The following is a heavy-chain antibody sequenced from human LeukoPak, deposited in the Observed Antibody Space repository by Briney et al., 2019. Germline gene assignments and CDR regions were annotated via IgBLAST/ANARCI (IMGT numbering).Heavy chain of an antibody. D-gene: IGHD3-22*01. CDR3: AKAFITTTFYFDY. CDR2: INWSGGSK. CDR1: GFAFDEHG. J-gene: IGHJ4*02. Sequence: GGSLRLSCTASGFAFDEHGMRWVRQAPGKGLEWVSGINWSGGSKGYADPLKGRFTISRDNAKNSLYLQMDSRRAEDTALYYCAKAFITTTFYFDYWGQGTLVTVSS. V-gene: IGHV3-20*04.